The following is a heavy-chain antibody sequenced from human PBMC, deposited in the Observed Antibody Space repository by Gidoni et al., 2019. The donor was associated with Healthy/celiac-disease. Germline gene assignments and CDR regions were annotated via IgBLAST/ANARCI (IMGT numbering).Heavy chain of an antibody. V-gene: IGHV4-39*01. CDR1: GGSIRSSSYY. CDR2: IYYSGST. CDR3: ARTWRNNWFDP. D-gene: IGHD1-1*01. J-gene: IGHJ5*02. Sequence: QLQLQESGPGLVKPSETLSLTCTVSGGSIRSSSYYWGWIRQPPGKGLEWIGSIYYSGSTYYNPSLKSRVTISVDTSKNQFSLKLSSVTAADTAVYYCARTWRNNWFDPWGQGTLVTVSS.